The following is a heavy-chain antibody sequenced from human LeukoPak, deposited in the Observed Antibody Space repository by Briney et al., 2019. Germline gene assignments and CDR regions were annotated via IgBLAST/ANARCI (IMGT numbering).Heavy chain of an antibody. CDR3: AKAHTYYYDSSGYYILV. D-gene: IGHD3-22*01. J-gene: IGHJ4*02. CDR2: ISGSGGST. Sequence: GGSLRLSCAASGFTFSSYAMSWVRQAPGKGLEWVSAISGSGGSTYYADSVKGRFTISRDNSKNTLYLQMNSLRVEGTAVYYCAKAHTYYYDSSGYYILVWGQGTLVTVSS. CDR1: GFTFSSYA. V-gene: IGHV3-23*01.